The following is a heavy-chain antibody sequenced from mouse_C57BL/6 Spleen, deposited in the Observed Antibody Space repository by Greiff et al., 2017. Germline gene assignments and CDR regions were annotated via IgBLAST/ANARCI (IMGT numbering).Heavy chain of an antibody. Sequence: DVMLVESGGGLVQPGGSMKLSCVASGFTFSNYWMNWVRQSPEKGLEWVAQIRLKSDNYATHYAESVKGRFTISRDDSKSSVYLQMNNLRAEDTGIYYCTTIYYGNEGYAMDYWGQGPSVTVSS. J-gene: IGHJ4*01. CDR3: TTIYYGNEGYAMDY. D-gene: IGHD2-1*01. V-gene: IGHV6-3*01. CDR1: GFTFSNYW. CDR2: IRLKSDNYAT.